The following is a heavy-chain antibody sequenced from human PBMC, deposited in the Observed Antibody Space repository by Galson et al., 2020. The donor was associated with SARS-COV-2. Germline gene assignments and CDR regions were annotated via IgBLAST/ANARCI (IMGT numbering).Heavy chain of an antibody. D-gene: IGHD3-22*01. J-gene: IGHJ4*02. CDR1: GGSISSYY. CDR3: ARGPPGYYDSSGYYYFDY. Sequence: ASETLSLTCTVSGGSISSYYWSWIRQPPGKGLEWIGYIYYSGSTNYNPSLKSRVTISVDTSKNQFSLKLSSVTAADTAVYYCARGPPGYYDSSGYYYFDYWGQGTLVTVSS. CDR2: IYYSGST. V-gene: IGHV4-59*01.